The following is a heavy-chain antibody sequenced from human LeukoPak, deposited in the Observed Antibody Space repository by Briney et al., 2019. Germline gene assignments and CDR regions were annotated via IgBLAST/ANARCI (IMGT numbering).Heavy chain of an antibody. Sequence: GGSLRLSCEASGFTFGSYEMTWVRQAPGKGLEWLSYISTSGSIIVYADSVKGRFTISRDNAKNSLYLQMNSLRAEDTAVYYCARETRVRWTDYWGQGILVTVSS. J-gene: IGHJ4*02. CDR1: GFTFGSYE. D-gene: IGHD5-24*01. V-gene: IGHV3-48*03. CDR3: ARETRVRWTDY. CDR2: ISTSGSII.